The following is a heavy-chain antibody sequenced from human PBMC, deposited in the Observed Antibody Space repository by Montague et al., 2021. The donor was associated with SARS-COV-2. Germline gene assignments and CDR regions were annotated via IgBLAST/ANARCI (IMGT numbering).Heavy chain of an antibody. D-gene: IGHD4-23*01. CDR1: GGSITGYY. J-gene: IGHJ3*02. Sequence: SETLSLTCTVSGGSITGYYWSWLRRSPGTGLEWIAYIYDGGAVNYNPSLASRVTISTDTSKNQLSLKVNSVTAADTAVYHCVRDHPYGGPRGAYDIWGQGTVVTVSS. CDR2: IYDGGAV. CDR3: VRDHPYGGPRGAYDI. V-gene: IGHV4-59*01.